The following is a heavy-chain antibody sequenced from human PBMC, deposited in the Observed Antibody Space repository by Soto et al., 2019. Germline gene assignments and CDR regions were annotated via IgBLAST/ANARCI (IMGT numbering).Heavy chain of an antibody. J-gene: IGHJ4*02. Sequence: QVQLQESGPGLVKPSETLSLTCTVSGDSVSSYYWSWIRQPPGKGLEWIGYIYYSGSTNYNPSLRSRVTISVDTSKNPFSLKLSSVTAADTAVYYCARSHDILTGFSSPHFDYWGQGTLVTVSS. D-gene: IGHD3-9*01. CDR1: GDSVSSYY. V-gene: IGHV4-59*02. CDR2: IYYSGST. CDR3: ARSHDILTGFSSPHFDY.